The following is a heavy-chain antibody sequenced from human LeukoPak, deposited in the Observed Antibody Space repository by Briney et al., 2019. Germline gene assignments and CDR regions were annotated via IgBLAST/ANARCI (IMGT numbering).Heavy chain of an antibody. Sequence: ASVKVSCKASGYTFTSYGISWVRQAPGQGLEWMGLISAYNGNTNYAQKLQGRVTMTTDTSTRTAYMEMRSLRSDDTAVYYCARDRRLSHSAGHYSGYSFNYWGQGTLVTVSS. CDR3: ARDRRLSHSAGHYSGYSFNY. V-gene: IGHV1-18*01. CDR2: ISAYNGNT. CDR1: GYTFTSYG. J-gene: IGHJ4*02. D-gene: IGHD5-12*01.